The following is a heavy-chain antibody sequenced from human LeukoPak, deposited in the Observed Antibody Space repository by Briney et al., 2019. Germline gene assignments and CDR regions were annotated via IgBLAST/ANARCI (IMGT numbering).Heavy chain of an antibody. CDR1: GFTFDDYA. D-gene: IGHD2-15*01. CDR3: TTDVVGAPSFDY. V-gene: IGHV3-43*02. CDR2: ISGDGGST. J-gene: IGHJ4*02. Sequence: GGSLRLSCAASGFTFDDYAMHWVRQAPGKGLEWVSLISGDGGSTYYADSVKGRFTISRDNSKNSLYLQMNSLRTEDTALYYCTTDVVGAPSFDYWGQGTLVTVSS.